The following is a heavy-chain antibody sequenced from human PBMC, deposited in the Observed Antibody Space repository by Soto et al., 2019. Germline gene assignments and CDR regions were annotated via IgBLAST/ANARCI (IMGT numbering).Heavy chain of an antibody. CDR3: ARATSNPQQWLLVGRSFREHYYYGMDV. V-gene: IGHV1-69*13. Sequence: VASVKVSCKASGGTFSSYAISWVRQAPGQGLEWMGGIIPIFGTANYAQKFQGRVTITADESTSTAYMELSSLRSEDTAVYYCARATSNPQQWLLVGRSFREHYYYGMDVWGQGTTVTVSS. CDR1: GGTFSSYA. D-gene: IGHD6-19*01. CDR2: IIPIFGTA. J-gene: IGHJ6*02.